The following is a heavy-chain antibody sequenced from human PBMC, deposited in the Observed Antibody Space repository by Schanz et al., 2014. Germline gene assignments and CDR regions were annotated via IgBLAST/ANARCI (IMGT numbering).Heavy chain of an antibody. CDR3: TRGRYSYALSAFDI. V-gene: IGHV1-8*02. D-gene: IGHD5-18*01. J-gene: IGHJ3*02. Sequence: QVQLVQSGAEVKKPGASVKVSCKASGYTFTSYGISWVRQAPGQGLEWMGMINPSGGSTTYAQKFQGRVTMTRNTSISTAYMELSSLRSEDTALYYCTRGRYSYALSAFDIWGQGTMVTVSS. CDR1: GYTFTSYG. CDR2: INPSGGST.